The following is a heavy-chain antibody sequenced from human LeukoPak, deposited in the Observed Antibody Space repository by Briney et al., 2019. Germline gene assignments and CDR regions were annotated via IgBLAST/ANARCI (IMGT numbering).Heavy chain of an antibody. CDR2: IRYDGSNK. J-gene: IGHJ4*02. Sequence: GGSLRLSCAASGFTFSSYGMHWVRQAPGKGLEWVAFIRYDGSNKYYADSVKGRFTISRDNSKNTLYLQMNSLRAEDTAVYYCAKDLKPGAVAADYWGQGTLVTVSS. CDR1: GFTFSSYG. V-gene: IGHV3-30*02. CDR3: AKDLKPGAVAADY. D-gene: IGHD6-19*01.